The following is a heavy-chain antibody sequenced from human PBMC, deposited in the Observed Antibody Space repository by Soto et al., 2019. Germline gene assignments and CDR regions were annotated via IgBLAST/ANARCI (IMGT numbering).Heavy chain of an antibody. V-gene: IGHV1-18*01. D-gene: IGHD3-22*01. CDR2: ISAYNGNT. Sequence: ASVKVSCKASGYTFTSYGISWVRQAPGQGLEWMGWISAYNGNTNYAQKLQGRVTMTTDTSTSTVYMDLSSLKSEDTAVYYCARSPYSSGYHYAIDYWGQGTLVTVSS. CDR3: ARSPYSSGYHYAIDY. J-gene: IGHJ4*02. CDR1: GYTFTSYG.